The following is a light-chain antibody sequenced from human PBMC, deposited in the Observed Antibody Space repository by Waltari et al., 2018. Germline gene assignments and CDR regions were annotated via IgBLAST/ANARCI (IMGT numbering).Light chain of an antibody. V-gene: IGLV2-23*01. Sequence: QSALSQPASVSGSPGQSLTITCTGASTDLASYHLVAWYQHHPNRAPTLIIYEATKRPSGSSHRFSGAKSGATASLRISGLQADDEADYYCCSYTGSSTSYGCGGGTKVTVL. J-gene: IGLJ1*01. CDR2: EAT. CDR3: CSYTGSSTSYG. CDR1: STDLASYHL.